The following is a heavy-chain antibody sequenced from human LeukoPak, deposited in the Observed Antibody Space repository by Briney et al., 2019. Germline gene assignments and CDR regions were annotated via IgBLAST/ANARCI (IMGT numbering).Heavy chain of an antibody. Sequence: GGSLRLSCAASGLTFINYAMSWVRQAPGKGLEWVSAIVGSGGSTYYADSVKGRFTISRDNSKNTLFLQMNSLRVEDTALYYCSKWGDYDVLTGYYDSDFWGQGPLVTVSS. CDR3: SKWGDYDVLTGYYDSDF. V-gene: IGHV3-23*01. D-gene: IGHD3-9*01. CDR2: IVGSGGST. J-gene: IGHJ4*02. CDR1: GLTFINYA.